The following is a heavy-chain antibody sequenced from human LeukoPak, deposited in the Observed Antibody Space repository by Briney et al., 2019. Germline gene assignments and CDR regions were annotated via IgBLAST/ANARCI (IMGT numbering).Heavy chain of an antibody. Sequence: SETLSLTCAVYGGSFSGYYWSWIRQPPGKGLEWIGEINHSGSTNYNPSLKSRLTISVDKSKNQFSLKLSSVTAADTAVDYCATGDYYDSSGYYPHSNWFEPWGQGTLVTVSS. V-gene: IGHV4-34*01. CDR2: INHSGST. D-gene: IGHD3-22*01. CDR1: GGSFSGYY. J-gene: IGHJ5*02. CDR3: ATGDYYDSSGYYPHSNWFEP.